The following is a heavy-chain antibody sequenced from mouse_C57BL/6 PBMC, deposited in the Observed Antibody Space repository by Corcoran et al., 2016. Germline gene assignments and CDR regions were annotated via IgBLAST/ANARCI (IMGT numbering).Heavy chain of an antibody. J-gene: IGHJ4*01. CDR2: IYPGSGNT. Sequence: QIQLQQSGPELVKPGASVKISCKASGYSFTSYYIHWGKQRPGRGLVWIGWIYPGSGNTKYNEKFKGKATLTADTSSSTAYMQLSSLTAEDSAVYYCARGTTVVGGMDYWGQGTSVTVSS. CDR1: GYSFTSYY. D-gene: IGHD1-1*01. CDR3: ARGTTVVGGMDY. V-gene: IGHV1-66*01.